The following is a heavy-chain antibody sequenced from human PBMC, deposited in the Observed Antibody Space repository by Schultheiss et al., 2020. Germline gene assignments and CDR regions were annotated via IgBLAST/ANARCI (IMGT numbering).Heavy chain of an antibody. D-gene: IGHD3-3*01. J-gene: IGHJ5*02. CDR1: GGSISSYY. CDR2: INHSGST. V-gene: IGHV4-34*01. CDR3: ARQCEYYDFWSGWFDP. Sequence: SQTLSLTCTVSGGSISSYYWSWIRQPPGKGLEWIGEINHSGSTYYNPSLKSRVTISVDTSKNQFSLKLSSVTAADTAVYYCARQCEYYDFWSGWFDPWGQGTLVTVSS.